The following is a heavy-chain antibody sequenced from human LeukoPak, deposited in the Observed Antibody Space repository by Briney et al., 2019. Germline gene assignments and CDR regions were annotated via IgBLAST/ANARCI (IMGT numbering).Heavy chain of an antibody. CDR2: INHSGNT. Sequence: PSETLSLTCAVCGGSFSDYYWSWIRQPPGKGLEWIGEINHSGNTNYNPSVKSRVIISVDTSKNQLSLNLRSVTAADTAFYYCARVGTVTTAFYNWFDPWGQGTLVTVSS. V-gene: IGHV4-34*01. D-gene: IGHD4-17*01. CDR1: GGSFSDYY. J-gene: IGHJ5*02. CDR3: ARVGTVTTAFYNWFDP.